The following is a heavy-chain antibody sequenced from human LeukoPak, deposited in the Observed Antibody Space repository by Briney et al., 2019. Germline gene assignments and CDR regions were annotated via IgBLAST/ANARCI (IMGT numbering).Heavy chain of an antibody. V-gene: IGHV3-30*02. CDR3: AKDFWGDAQAFDI. CDR1: GFTFSSYG. J-gene: IGHJ3*02. Sequence: GGSLRLSCAASGFTFSSYGMHWVRQAPGKGLEWVAFIRYDGSNKYYADSVKGRFTISRDNSKNTLYLQMNSLRAEDTAVYYCAKDFWGDAQAFDIWGQGTMVTVSS. D-gene: IGHD3-3*01. CDR2: IRYDGSNK.